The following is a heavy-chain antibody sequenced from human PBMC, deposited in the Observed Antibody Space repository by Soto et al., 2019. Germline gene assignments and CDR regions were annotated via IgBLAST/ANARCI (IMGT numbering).Heavy chain of an antibody. CDR3: ARGLSPYYYDSSGADY. Sequence: QVQLVQSGAEVKKPGSSVKVSCKASGGTFSSYAISWVRQAPGQGLEWMGGIIPIFGTANYAQKFQGRVRITADESTSTAYMELSSLRSEDTAVYYCARGLSPYYYDSSGADYWGQGTLVTVSS. D-gene: IGHD3-22*01. CDR2: IIPIFGTA. CDR1: GGTFSSYA. J-gene: IGHJ4*02. V-gene: IGHV1-69*01.